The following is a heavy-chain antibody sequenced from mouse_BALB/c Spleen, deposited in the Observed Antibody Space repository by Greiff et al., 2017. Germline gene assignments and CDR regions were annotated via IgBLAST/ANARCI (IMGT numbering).Heavy chain of an antibody. D-gene: IGHD2-2*01. V-gene: IGHV2-6-7*01. J-gene: IGHJ1*01. CDR2: IWGDGST. CDR3: ARAHYGFDWYFDV. Sequence: VKLQESGPGLVAPSQSLSITCTVSGFSLTGYGVNWVRQPPGKGLEWLGMIWGDGSTDYNSALKSRLSISKDNSKSQVFLKMNSLQTDDTARYYCARAHYGFDWYFDVWGAGTTVTVSS. CDR1: GFSLTGYG.